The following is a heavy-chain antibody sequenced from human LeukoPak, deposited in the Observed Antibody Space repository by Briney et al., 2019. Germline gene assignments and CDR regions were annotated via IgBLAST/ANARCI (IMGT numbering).Heavy chain of an antibody. CDR2: NSYSGNS. Sequence: SESLSLTCTVAGGSINSGSVYWGWIRQPPGNGLKWIGLNSYSGNSYYNPSLKSRVTVSVDTSNNRFSLMLTPVTAADTAVYYCVRLHDSRRYYSDSWGQGTLVTVSS. V-gene: IGHV4-39*01. D-gene: IGHD3-22*01. CDR1: GGSINSGSVY. J-gene: IGHJ5*01. CDR3: VRLHDSRRYYSDS.